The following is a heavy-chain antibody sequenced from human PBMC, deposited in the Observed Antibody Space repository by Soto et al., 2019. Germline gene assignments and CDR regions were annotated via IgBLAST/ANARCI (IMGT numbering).Heavy chain of an antibody. J-gene: IGHJ4*02. CDR1: GYSFTSYW. D-gene: IGHD6-13*01. V-gene: IGHV5-10-1*01. CDR2: IDPSDSYT. Sequence: EVQLVQSGAEVKKPGESLRISCKGSGYSFTSYWISWLRQMPGKGLEWMGRIDPSDSYTNYSQSFQGHVTISADKSISTAYLQWSSLKASDTAMYYCARLQPAAGDNDLTFDYWGQGTLVTVSS. CDR3: ARLQPAAGDNDLTFDY.